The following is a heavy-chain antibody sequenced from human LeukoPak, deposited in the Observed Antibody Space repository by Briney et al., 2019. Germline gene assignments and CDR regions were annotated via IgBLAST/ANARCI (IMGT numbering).Heavy chain of an antibody. V-gene: IGHV4-39*01. Sequence: SETLSLTCTVSGDSISPSSYFWAWLRQSPGKGLEWIGNIFYSGRAYYNPSLESRVTKSIDTSKNQFSLNLNSVTATDTAVYYCARRQYYDGVDYWGQGTLVTVSS. CDR1: GDSISPSSYF. J-gene: IGHJ4*02. CDR2: IFYSGRA. D-gene: IGHD3-22*01. CDR3: ARRQYYDGVDY.